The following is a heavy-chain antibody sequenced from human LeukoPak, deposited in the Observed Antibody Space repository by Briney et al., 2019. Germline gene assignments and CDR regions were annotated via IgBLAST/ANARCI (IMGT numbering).Heavy chain of an antibody. D-gene: IGHD1-26*01. CDR3: ARDWEWELHNPTYTNWFDP. J-gene: IGHJ5*02. V-gene: IGHV3-48*04. CDR1: GFTFSSYS. CDR2: ISSSSSTI. Sequence: GALRLSCAASGFTFSSYSMNWVRQAPGKGLEWVSYISSSSSTIYYADSVKGRFTISRDNAKNSLYLQMNSLRAEDTAVYYCARDWEWELHNPTYTNWFDPWGQGTLVTVSS.